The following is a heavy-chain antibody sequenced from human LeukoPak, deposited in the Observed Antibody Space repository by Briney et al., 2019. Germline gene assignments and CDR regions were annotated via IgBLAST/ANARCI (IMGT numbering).Heavy chain of an antibody. J-gene: IGHJ4*02. CDR2: IYYSGST. CDR3: ARGRGDSRGTSFDY. D-gene: IGHD3-22*01. V-gene: IGHV4-39*07. CDR1: GGSISSSSYY. Sequence: PSETLSLTCTVSGGSISSSSYYWGWIRQPPGKGLEWIGSIYYSGSTYYNPSLKSRVAISIDTSKNQFSLRLNSVTAADTAVYYCARGRGDSRGTSFDYWGQGTLVTVSS.